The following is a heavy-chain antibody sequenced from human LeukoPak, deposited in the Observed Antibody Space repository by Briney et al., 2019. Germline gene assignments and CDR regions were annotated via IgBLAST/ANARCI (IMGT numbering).Heavy chain of an antibody. V-gene: IGHV4-59*08. CDR2: IYVTGST. D-gene: IGHD3-16*02. CDR1: GGSIGTYY. J-gene: IGHJ6*03. Sequence: SETLSLTCTVPGGSIGTYYWSWVRQSPGKGLEWIGDIYVTGSTRYNPYLQSRFTISVDTSRNQFFLKMSSVTAADTAVYYCARHIGGGIEDMDVWGKGTKVTVSS. CDR3: ARHIGGGIEDMDV.